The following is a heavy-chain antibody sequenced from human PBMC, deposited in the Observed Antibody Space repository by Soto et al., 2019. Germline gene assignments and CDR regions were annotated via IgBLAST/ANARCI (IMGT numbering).Heavy chain of an antibody. CDR1: GYSFTRYG. J-gene: IGHJ6*02. CDR2: INTYNGNT. Sequence: QVQLVQSRAEVKNPGASVKVSCKASGYSFTRYGIAWARQAPGQGLEWMGWINTYNGNTNYAQNLQGRVTLTTDTSTNTAYMELTSLRSNDTAIYYCAMVDVYVTPSPQDVWGQETTVIVSS. D-gene: IGHD3-16*01. V-gene: IGHV1-18*01. CDR3: AMVDVYVTPSPQDV.